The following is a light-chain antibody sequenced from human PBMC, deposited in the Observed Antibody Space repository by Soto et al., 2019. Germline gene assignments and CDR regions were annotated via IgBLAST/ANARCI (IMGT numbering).Light chain of an antibody. CDR3: SSYTSSSTLVV. Sequence: QSVLTQPASVSGSPGQSITISCTGTSSDVGGYNYVSWYQQHQGKAPKLMIYDVSNRPSGVSNLFSGSKSGNTASLTISGLQAEDEADYYCSSYTSSSTLVVFGGGTKLTVL. V-gene: IGLV2-14*01. J-gene: IGLJ2*01. CDR1: SSDVGGYNY. CDR2: DVS.